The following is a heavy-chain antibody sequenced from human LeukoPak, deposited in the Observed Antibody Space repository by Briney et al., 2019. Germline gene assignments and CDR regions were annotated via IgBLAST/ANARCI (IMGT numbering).Heavy chain of an antibody. V-gene: IGHV6-1*01. CDR2: TYYRSTWYN. Sequence: SQTLSLPCAISGDRVSSNSVTWNWIRQSPSRGLEWLGRTYYRSTWYNEYAVSVRGRITVNPDTSKNQFSLHLNSVTPEDTAVYYCARRLTQYDCFDPWGQGILVTVSS. CDR3: ARRLTQYDCFDP. D-gene: IGHD2-2*01. CDR1: GDRVSSNSVT. J-gene: IGHJ5*02.